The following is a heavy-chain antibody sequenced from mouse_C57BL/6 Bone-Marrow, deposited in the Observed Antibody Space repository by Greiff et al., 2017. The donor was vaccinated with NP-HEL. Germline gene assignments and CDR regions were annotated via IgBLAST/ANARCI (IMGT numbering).Heavy chain of an antibody. D-gene: IGHD1-1*01. Sequence: QVQLQQPGAELVKPGASVKLSCKASGYTFTSYWMHWVKQRPGQGLEWIGMIHPNSGSTNYNEKFKSKATLTVDKSSSTAYMQLSSLTSEDSAVYYCARGYYGSSPFADWGKGTLVTVSA. CDR1: GYTFTSYW. CDR2: IHPNSGST. J-gene: IGHJ3*01. V-gene: IGHV1-64*01. CDR3: ARGYYGSSPFAD.